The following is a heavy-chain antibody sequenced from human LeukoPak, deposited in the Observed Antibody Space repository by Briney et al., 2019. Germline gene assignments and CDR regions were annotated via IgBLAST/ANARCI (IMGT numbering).Heavy chain of an antibody. CDR2: ILPIIGAA. Sequence: ASVKVSCKASGDTFSNYAIYWVRQAPGQGLEWVGGILPIIGAAKNGQKLQGRVTFTADESTSTVYMELSSLRSEDTAIYYCARAHFSAYTGSEWGQGTLVTVSS. CDR3: ARAHFSAYTGSE. D-gene: IGHD3-16*01. V-gene: IGHV1-69*13. CDR1: GDTFSNYA. J-gene: IGHJ4*02.